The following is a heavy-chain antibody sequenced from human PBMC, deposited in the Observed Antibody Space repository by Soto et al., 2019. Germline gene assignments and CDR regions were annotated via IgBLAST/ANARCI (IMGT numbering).Heavy chain of an antibody. CDR3: AKEYSSAWSRVIDF. D-gene: IGHD6-19*01. V-gene: IGHV3-23*01. CDR2: ISDAGERT. J-gene: IGHJ4*02. CDR1: GFTFNNYA. Sequence: GGSLRLSCSATGFTFNNYAFTWVRRAAGQGLEWVAAISDAGERTNYADSVRDRFTVSRDHPENTLHLQITSLIAEDTAVHYWAKEYSSAWSRVIDFRGQGTLVTVSS.